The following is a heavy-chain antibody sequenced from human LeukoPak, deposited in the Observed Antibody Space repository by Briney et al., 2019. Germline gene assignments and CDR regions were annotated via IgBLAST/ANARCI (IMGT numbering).Heavy chain of an antibody. V-gene: IGHV4-59*08. J-gene: IGHJ4*02. CDR3: ASAPRQGSIGGLDY. CDR1: GGSISSYY. CDR2: IYYSGGT. D-gene: IGHD3-16*01. Sequence: PSETLSLTCTVSGGSISSYYWSWIRQPPGKGLEWIGYIYYSGGTDYNPSLKSRVTISVDTSKNQFSLKLSSVTAADTALYYCASAPRQGSIGGLDYWGQGTLVTVSS.